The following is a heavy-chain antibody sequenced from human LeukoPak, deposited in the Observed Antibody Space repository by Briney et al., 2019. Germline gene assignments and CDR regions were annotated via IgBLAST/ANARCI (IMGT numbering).Heavy chain of an antibody. CDR1: GGSISSYY. CDR2: IYTSGST. V-gene: IGHV4-4*07. CDR3: ASGPRDNWFDP. J-gene: IGHJ5*02. Sequence: SETLSLTCTVSGGSISSYYWSWIRQPAGKGLEWIGRIYTSGSTNYNPSLKSRVTMSVDTSKNQFSLKLSSVTAADTAVCYCASGPRDNWFDPWGQGTLVTVSS.